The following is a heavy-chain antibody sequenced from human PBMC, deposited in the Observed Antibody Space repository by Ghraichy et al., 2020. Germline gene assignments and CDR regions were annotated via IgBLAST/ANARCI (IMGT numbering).Heavy chain of an antibody. J-gene: IGHJ6*02. Sequence: SLNLSCAASGFTFDDYAMHWVRQVPGKGLEWVSGISWSNTYIGYADSVKGRFTISRDNAKNSLYLQMNSLRAEDTALYYCAKDLSADLGEDSYYCMDVWGQGTTVTVSS. CDR2: ISWSNTYI. D-gene: IGHD3-16*01. V-gene: IGHV3-9*01. CDR3: AKDLSADLGEDSYYCMDV. CDR1: GFTFDDYA.